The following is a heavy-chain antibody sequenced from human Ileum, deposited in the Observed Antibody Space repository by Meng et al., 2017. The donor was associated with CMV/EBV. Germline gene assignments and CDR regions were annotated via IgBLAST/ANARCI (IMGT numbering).Heavy chain of an antibody. V-gene: IGHV7-4-1*02. CDR1: GYSFITYG. CDR2: INNRAAYP. J-gene: IGHJ4*02. Sequence: QVQLVQSGSEMTDPGASVKDSCKTSGYSFITYGINWVREAPGQRLEWMGWINNRAAYPTYAQVFTGRFVFSLDTSVSTAYLQISSLRAEDTAVYYCTRGGEVNSAKFYYWGQGTLVTVSS. CDR3: TRGGEVNSAKFYY. D-gene: IGHD2-21*01.